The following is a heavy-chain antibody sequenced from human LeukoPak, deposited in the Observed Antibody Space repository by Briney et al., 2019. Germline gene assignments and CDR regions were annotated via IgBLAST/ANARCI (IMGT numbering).Heavy chain of an antibody. CDR1: GGTFSSYA. J-gene: IGHJ6*02. Sequence: SVRVSCKASGGTFSSYAISWVRQAPGQGLEWMGGIIPIFGTANYAQKFQGRVTITADESTSTAYMELSSLRSEDTAVYYCARGPEDHYYYGMDVWGQGTTVTVSS. CDR3: ARGPEDHYYYGMDV. CDR2: IIPIFGTA. V-gene: IGHV1-69*13.